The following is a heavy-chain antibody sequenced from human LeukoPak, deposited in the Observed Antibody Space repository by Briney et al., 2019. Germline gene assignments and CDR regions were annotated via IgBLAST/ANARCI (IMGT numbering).Heavy chain of an antibody. V-gene: IGHV1-2*02. Sequence: ASVKVSCKASGYTFTGYYMHWVRQAPRQGLEWMGWINPNSGGTNYAQKFQGRVTMTRDTSISTAYMELSRLRSDDTAVYYCARDKVTMVRGVIIRRNWFDPWGQGTLVTVSS. CDR1: GYTFTGYY. J-gene: IGHJ5*02. D-gene: IGHD3-10*01. CDR2: INPNSGGT. CDR3: ARDKVTMVRGVIIRRNWFDP.